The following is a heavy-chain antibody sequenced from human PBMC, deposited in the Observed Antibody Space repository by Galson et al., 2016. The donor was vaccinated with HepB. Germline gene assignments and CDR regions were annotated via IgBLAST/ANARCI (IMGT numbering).Heavy chain of an antibody. CDR2: ISYNGNNK. V-gene: IGHV3-30*18. Sequence: SLRLSCAASGFTLDNYGIHWVRQAPGQGLEWVALISYNGNNKYYADSVKGRFTISRDSSKNTVFLQMNSLRAEDTAEYYCAKDWGLEEAFPRFFDYWGQGTLVTVSS. J-gene: IGHJ4*02. CDR3: AKDWGLEEAFPRFFDY. CDR1: GFTLDNYG. D-gene: IGHD3-16*01.